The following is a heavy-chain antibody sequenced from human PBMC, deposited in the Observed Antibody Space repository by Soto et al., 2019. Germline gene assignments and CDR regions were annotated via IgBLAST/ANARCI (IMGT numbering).Heavy chain of an antibody. CDR1: GDSVDSYSAA. Sequence: QVKLHQSGRGLVKPSQTLSLTCAISGDSVDSYSAAWNWIRQSPSRGLEWLGRTYFRARWNTDYAVSLRGRITINPDTSKNQVSLPLNSVTPEDTAVYYCARDLEICGGTVDVFDIWGQVTLVTVSS. D-gene: IGHD2-15*01. CDR3: ARDLEICGGTVDVFDI. CDR2: TYFRARWNT. J-gene: IGHJ3*02. V-gene: IGHV6-1*01.